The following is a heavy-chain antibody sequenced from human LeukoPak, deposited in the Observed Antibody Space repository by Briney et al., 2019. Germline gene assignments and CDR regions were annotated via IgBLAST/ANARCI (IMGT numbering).Heavy chain of an antibody. CDR3: ATALKYYYDSSGYFPY. D-gene: IGHD3-22*01. CDR2: IIPIFGIA. CDR1: GGTFSSYA. V-gene: IGHV1-69*04. Sequence: SVKVSCKASGGTFSSYAISWVRQAPGQGLEWMGRIIPIFGIANYAQKFQGRVTITADKSTSTAYMELSSLRSEDTAVYYCATALKYYYDSSGYFPYWGQGTLVTVSS. J-gene: IGHJ4*02.